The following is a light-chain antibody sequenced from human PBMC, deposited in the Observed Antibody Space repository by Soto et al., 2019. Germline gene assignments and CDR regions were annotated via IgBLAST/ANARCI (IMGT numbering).Light chain of an antibody. CDR1: QSITNY. CDR2: AAS. Sequence: DIQMTQSPSSLSASVGDRVTITCRASQSITNYLSWYHQEPGKAPKLLIYAASTLQSGVPSRFSGSGSGTDFTLTINSLQPEDFATYYCQQSYSTPYTFGQGTKLEIK. CDR3: QQSYSTPYT. V-gene: IGKV1-39*01. J-gene: IGKJ2*01.